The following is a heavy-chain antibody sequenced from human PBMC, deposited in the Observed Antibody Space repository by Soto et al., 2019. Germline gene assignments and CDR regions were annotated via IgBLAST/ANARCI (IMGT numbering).Heavy chain of an antibody. CDR3: ARRVGWAGDQLLGAQYYCDGGREV. J-gene: IGHJ6*04. D-gene: IGHD2-2*01. CDR1: GACLSTGAYY. V-gene: IGHV4-31*03. CDR2: IYYSGST. Sequence: QVQLQESGPGLVKPSQTLSLTCTVSGACLSTGAYYRRWLRQHPGKGLQWIGYIYYSGSTYYNPCINSRSTIGVQTSNNRFALKVSAVAAADTAVYYCARRVGWAGDQLLGAQYYCDGGREVLGEETTVTFSS.